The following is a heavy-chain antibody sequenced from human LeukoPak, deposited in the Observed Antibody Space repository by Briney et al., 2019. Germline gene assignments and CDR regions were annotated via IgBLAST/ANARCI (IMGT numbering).Heavy chain of an antibody. CDR3: ARDDSSGYYYIGY. D-gene: IGHD3-22*01. CDR1: GGSISSSSYY. J-gene: IGHJ4*02. Sequence: PSETLSLTCTVSGGSISSSSYYWGWIRQPPGKGLEWIGSIYYSGSTYYNPSLKSRVTISVDTSKNQFSLRLNSVTAADTAVYYCARDDSSGYYYIGYWGQGTLVTVSS. CDR2: IYYSGST. V-gene: IGHV4-39*07.